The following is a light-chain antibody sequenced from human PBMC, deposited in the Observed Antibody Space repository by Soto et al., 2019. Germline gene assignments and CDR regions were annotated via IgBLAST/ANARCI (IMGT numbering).Light chain of an antibody. CDR1: SSNIGNNY. CDR3: GTWDGRLSAYV. J-gene: IGLJ1*01. V-gene: IGLV1-51*02. Sequence: QSVLTQPPSVSAAPGQKVTISCFGTSSNIGNNYVSWYQQLPETAPKLLVYENNKRPSGIPDRFSASQSGTSATLGITGLQTGDEADYFCGTWDGRLSAYVFGTGTKSPS. CDR2: ENN.